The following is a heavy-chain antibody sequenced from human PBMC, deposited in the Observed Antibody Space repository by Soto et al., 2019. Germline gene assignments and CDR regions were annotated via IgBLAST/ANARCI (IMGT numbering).Heavy chain of an antibody. D-gene: IGHD6-13*01. CDR1: GGSISSSNW. CDR2: IYHSGST. J-gene: IGHJ4*02. V-gene: IGHV4-4*02. Sequence: PSETLSLTCAVSGGSISSSNWWSWVRQPPGKGLEWIGEIYHSGSTNYNPSLKSRVTISVDKPKNQFSLKLSSVTAADTAVYYCARDSVGSSSWRKEYYFDYWGQGTLVTVSS. CDR3: ARDSVGSSSWRKEYYFDY.